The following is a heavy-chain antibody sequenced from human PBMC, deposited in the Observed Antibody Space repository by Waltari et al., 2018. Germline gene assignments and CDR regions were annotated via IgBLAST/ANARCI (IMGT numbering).Heavy chain of an antibody. V-gene: IGHV4-39*01. J-gene: IGHJ4*02. CDR3: ARSTSSLYDF. CDR2: RCNTGTT. CDR1: GGSVSSGPYC. D-gene: IGHD6-6*01. Sequence: QLQLQESGPGLVNPSGTLSLTCTVSGGSVSSGPYCWGWIRQPPGKGLEWIGSRCNTGTTYYNPSLKSRFTTSVDASKNQFSLKLTSVTASHTAVYYCARSTSSLYDFWGQGTRVTVSS.